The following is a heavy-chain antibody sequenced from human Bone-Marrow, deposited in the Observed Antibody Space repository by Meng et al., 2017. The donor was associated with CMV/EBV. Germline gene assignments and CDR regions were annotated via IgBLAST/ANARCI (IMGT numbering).Heavy chain of an antibody. J-gene: IGHJ4*02. CDR2: INHSGST. V-gene: IGHV4-34*01. D-gene: IGHD2-2*01. CDR1: GGSFSGYY. Sequence: SETLSLTCAVYGGSFSGYYWSWIRQPPGKGLEWIGAINHSGSTNYNPSLKSRVTISVDTSKNQFTLKLSSVTAADTAVYYCARGQREDIVVVPAAAATLVDYWGQATLVTVSS. CDR3: ARGQREDIVVVPAAAATLVDY.